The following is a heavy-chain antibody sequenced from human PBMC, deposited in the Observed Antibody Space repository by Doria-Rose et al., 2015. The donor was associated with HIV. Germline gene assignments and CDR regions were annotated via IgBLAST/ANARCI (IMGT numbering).Heavy chain of an antibody. CDR2: IFSDDGR. CDR3: ARIKSSRWYHKYYFDF. CDR1: GVSLSSPGMG. J-gene: IGHJ4*02. Sequence: QESGPVLVKPTETLTLTCTVSGVSLSSPGMGVSWIRQPTGKALEWLANIFSDDGRSYKTSLKSRLTISRGTSKSQVVLTMTDMDPVDTATYYCARIKSSRWYHKYYFDFWGQGTRVIVSA. D-gene: IGHD6-13*01. V-gene: IGHV2-26*01.